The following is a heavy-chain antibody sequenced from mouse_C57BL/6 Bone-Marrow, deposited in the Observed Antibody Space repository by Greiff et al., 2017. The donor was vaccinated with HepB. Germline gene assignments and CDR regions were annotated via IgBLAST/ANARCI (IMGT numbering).Heavy chain of an antibody. CDR2: IDPANGNT. CDR1: GFNIKNTY. V-gene: IGHV14-3*01. D-gene: IGHD1-1*01. CDR3: ARWGYYGSSYEDYFDY. Sequence: VQLQQSVAELVRPGALVKLSCTASGFNIKNTYMHWVKQRPEQGLEWIGRIDPANGNTKYAPKFQGKATITADTSSNTAYLQLSSLTSEDTAIYYCARWGYYGSSYEDYFDYWGQGTTLTVSS. J-gene: IGHJ2*01.